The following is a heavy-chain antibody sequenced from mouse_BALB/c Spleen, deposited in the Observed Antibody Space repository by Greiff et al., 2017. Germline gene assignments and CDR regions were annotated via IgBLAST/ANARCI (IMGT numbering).Heavy chain of an antibody. CDR3: ARYCDDY. J-gene: IGHJ2*01. V-gene: IGHV5-6-3*01. Sequence: EVKLMESGGGLVKPGGSLKLSCAASGFTFSSYAMSWVRQTPETRLEWVATINSNGGSTYYPDSVKGRFTISRDNSKNTLYLHMSSLKSEDTSMYYCARYCDDYWGQGTTLTVSS. CDR1: GFTFSSYA. CDR2: INSNGGST.